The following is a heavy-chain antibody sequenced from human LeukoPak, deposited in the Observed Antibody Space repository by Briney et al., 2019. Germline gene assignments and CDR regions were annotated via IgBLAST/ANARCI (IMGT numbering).Heavy chain of an antibody. J-gene: IGHJ3*02. CDR1: GGSISSSSYY. Sequence: SETLSLTCTVSGGSISSSSYYWGWIRQPPGKGLEWIGSIYYSGSTNYNPSLKSRVTISVDTSKNQFSLKLSSVTAADTAVYYCARVQYCSSTSCYKDAFDIWGQGTMVTVSS. D-gene: IGHD2-2*02. CDR2: IYYSGST. CDR3: ARVQYCSSTSCYKDAFDI. V-gene: IGHV4-39*07.